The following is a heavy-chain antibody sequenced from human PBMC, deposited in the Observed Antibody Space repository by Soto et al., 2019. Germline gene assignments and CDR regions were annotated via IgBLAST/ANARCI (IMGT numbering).Heavy chain of an antibody. CDR3: ARRPTGANWFDP. V-gene: IGHV5-51*01. Sequence: PGESLKISRAGSGHSLTSYWIGWVRQMPGKGLEWMGTISPGDSDTKYSPTFQGQVTISADKSISTAYLQWSSLKASDTAMYYCARRPTGANWFDPWGQGTLVTVS. CDR1: GHSLTSYW. J-gene: IGHJ5*02. D-gene: IGHD3-10*01. CDR2: ISPGDSDT.